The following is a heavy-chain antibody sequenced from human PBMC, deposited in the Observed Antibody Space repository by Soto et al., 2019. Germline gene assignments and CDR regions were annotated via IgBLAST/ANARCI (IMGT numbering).Heavy chain of an antibody. D-gene: IGHD5-12*01. Sequence: PGGSLRLSCAASGFTFSSYAMHWVRQAPGKGLEWVAVISYDGSNKYYADSVKGRFTISRDNSKNTLYLQMNSLRAEDTAVYYCARAPRDGYNYYFDYWGQGTLVTVSS. CDR3: ARAPRDGYNYYFDY. CDR2: ISYDGSNK. J-gene: IGHJ4*02. V-gene: IGHV3-30-3*01. CDR1: GFTFSSYA.